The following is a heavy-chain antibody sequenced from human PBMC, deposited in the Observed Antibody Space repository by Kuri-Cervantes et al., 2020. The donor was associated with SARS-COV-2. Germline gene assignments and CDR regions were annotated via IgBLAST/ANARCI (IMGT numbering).Heavy chain of an antibody. J-gene: IGHJ3*02. CDR1: GFTFSSYW. CDR2: IKKDGSEK. CDR3: ARGFAIAAAGTDDAFDI. Sequence: GESLKISCAASGFTFSSYWMSWVRQAPGKGLEWVANIKKDGSEKYYVDSVKGRFTISRDNAKNSLYLQMNSLRAEDTAVYYCARGFAIAAAGTDDAFDIWGQGTMVTVSS. V-gene: IGHV3-7*01. D-gene: IGHD6-13*01.